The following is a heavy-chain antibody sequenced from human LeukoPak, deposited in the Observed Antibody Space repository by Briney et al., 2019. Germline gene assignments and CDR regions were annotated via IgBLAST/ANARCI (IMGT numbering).Heavy chain of an antibody. CDR3: ASPAHYYDSSGYFSY. V-gene: IGHV1-69*05. CDR2: IIPIFGTA. Sequence: ASVKVSCKASGGTFSSYAISWGRQAPGQGLEWMGGIIPIFGTANYAQKFQGRVTITTDESTSTAYMELSSLRSEDTAVYYCASPAHYYDSSGYFSYWGQGTLVTVSS. D-gene: IGHD3-22*01. CDR1: GGTFSSYA. J-gene: IGHJ4*02.